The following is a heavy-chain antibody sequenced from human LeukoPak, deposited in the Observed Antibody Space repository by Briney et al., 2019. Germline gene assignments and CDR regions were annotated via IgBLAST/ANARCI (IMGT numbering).Heavy chain of an antibody. CDR2: ISSGSSTI. V-gene: IGHV3-48*01. Sequence: GGSLRLSCAASGFSLSSYAMNWVRQAPGKGLEWVSYISSGSSTIYYADSVKGRFTISRDNAKKTLYLQMNSLRAEDAAVYYCARDRRSYSSGWYYFDQWGQGTLVTVSS. CDR3: ARDRRSYSSGWYYFDQ. D-gene: IGHD6-19*01. CDR1: GFSLSSYA. J-gene: IGHJ4*02.